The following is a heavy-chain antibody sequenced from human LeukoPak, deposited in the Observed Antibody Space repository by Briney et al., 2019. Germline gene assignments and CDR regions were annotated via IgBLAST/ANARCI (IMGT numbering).Heavy chain of an antibody. J-gene: IGHJ5*02. D-gene: IGHD3-10*01. V-gene: IGHV4-34*01. CDR1: GGSFSGYY. CDR3: ARGLPSYSGPRREGFDP. CDR2: INHTGST. Sequence: PSETLSLTCAVYGGSFSGYYWSWIRQPPGKGLEWIGEINHTGSTNYNSSLKTRVTISLDTSKNQFSLKLSSVTAADTAVYYCARGLPSYSGPRREGFDPWGQGTLVTVSS.